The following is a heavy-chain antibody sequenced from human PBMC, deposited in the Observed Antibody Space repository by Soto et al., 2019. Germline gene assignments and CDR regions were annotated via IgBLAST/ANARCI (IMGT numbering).Heavy chain of an antibody. CDR3: ARDSLFTMIVVVTTYGMDV. Sequence: GGSLRLSCAASGFTFSSYAMHWVRQAPGKGLEWVAVISYDGSNKYYADSVKGRFTISRDNSKNTLYLQMNSLRAEDTAVYYCARDSLFTMIVVVTTYGMDVWGQGTTVTVSS. D-gene: IGHD3-22*01. CDR2: ISYDGSNK. J-gene: IGHJ6*02. CDR1: GFTFSSYA. V-gene: IGHV3-30-3*01.